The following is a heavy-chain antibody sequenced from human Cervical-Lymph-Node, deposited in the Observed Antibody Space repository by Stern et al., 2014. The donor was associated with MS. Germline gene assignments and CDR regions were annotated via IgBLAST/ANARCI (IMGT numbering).Heavy chain of an antibody. Sequence: EVQLVESGAEVKKPGESLKISCKASGYNFNSYWIGWVRQMPGQGLEWLVIIDPGDSETKCSPSFQGLVTISADKSINTAYLQWTSLKASDTAVYYCARRTLAAYYFDYWGRGTLVTVSS. CDR2: IDPGDSET. J-gene: IGHJ4*02. D-gene: IGHD2-15*01. CDR3: ARRTLAAYYFDY. V-gene: IGHV5-51*03. CDR1: GYNFNSYW.